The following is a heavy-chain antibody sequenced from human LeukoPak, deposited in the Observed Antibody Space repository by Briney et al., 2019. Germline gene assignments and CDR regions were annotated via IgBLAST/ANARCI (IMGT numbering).Heavy chain of an antibody. CDR1: GDSIGNYY. D-gene: IGHD3-22*01. CDR2: VHSSGNT. V-gene: IGHV4-4*09. Sequence: PSETLSLTCTASGDSIGNYYWSWIRQIPGKGLEWIGCVHSSGNTYHNPSLKSRVTISVDTSKNQFSLELSSVTAADTAVYFCARGYFDTSGYSNPFDFWGQGTLVTVSS. J-gene: IGHJ4*02. CDR3: ARGYFDTSGYSNPFDF.